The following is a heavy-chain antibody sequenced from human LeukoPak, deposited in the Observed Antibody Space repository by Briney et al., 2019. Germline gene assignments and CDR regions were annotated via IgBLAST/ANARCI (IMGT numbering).Heavy chain of an antibody. D-gene: IGHD5-18*01. Sequence: GGSLRLSCAASGFTFRSFGMHFVRQAPGKGLEWVAFIRFDGSNQYYTDPVKGRFTMSRDNSNNTLYLQMNNLRGDDTAVYFCAKGYGESHFDSWGQGTLVTVSS. CDR1: GFTFRSFG. V-gene: IGHV3-30*02. J-gene: IGHJ4*02. CDR2: IRFDGSNQ. CDR3: AKGYGESHFDS.